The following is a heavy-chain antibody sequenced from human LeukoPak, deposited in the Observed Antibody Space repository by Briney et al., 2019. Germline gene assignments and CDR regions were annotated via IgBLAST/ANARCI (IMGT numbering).Heavy chain of an antibody. Sequence: GRSLRLSCAASGFTFSSYAMSWVRQAPGKGLEWVSAISGSGGSTYYADSVKGRFTISRDNSKNTLYLQMNSLRAEDTAVYYCAKDHSGYDFAWFDPWGQGTLVTVSS. J-gene: IGHJ5*02. CDR3: AKDHSGYDFAWFDP. V-gene: IGHV3-23*01. D-gene: IGHD5-12*01. CDR2: ISGSGGST. CDR1: GFTFSSYA.